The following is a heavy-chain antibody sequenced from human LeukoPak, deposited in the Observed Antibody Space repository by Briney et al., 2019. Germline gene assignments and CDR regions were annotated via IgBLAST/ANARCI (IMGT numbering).Heavy chain of an antibody. Sequence: GASVKVSCKASGGTFSSYAISWVRQAPGQGLEWMGRIIPILGIANYAQKFQGRVTITADKSTSTAYIELSSLRSEDTAVYYCARDRTAAGPAELAFDIWGQGTMVTVSS. CDR1: GGTFSSYA. D-gene: IGHD6-13*01. V-gene: IGHV1-69*04. J-gene: IGHJ3*02. CDR2: IIPILGIA. CDR3: ARDRTAAGPAELAFDI.